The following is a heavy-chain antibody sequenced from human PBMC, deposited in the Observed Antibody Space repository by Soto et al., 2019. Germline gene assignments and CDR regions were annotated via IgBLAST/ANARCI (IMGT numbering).Heavy chain of an antibody. CDR3: ASPYGDYVSLVKDAFDI. J-gene: IGHJ3*02. Sequence: QLQLQESGPGLVKPSETLSLTCTVSGGSISSSSYYWGWIRQPPGKGLEWIGSIYYRGSTYYNPSLKSRVSIYVDTSKNQFYLKLSSVTAADTAVYYCASPYGDYVSLVKDAFDIWGQGTMVTVSS. V-gene: IGHV4-39*01. CDR1: GGSISSSSYY. D-gene: IGHD4-17*01. CDR2: IYYRGST.